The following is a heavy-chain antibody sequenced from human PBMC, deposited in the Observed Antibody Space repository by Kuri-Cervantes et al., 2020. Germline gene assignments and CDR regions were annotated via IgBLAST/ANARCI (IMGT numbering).Heavy chain of an antibody. CDR3: ARDMTI. D-gene: IGHD3-16*01. V-gene: IGHV3-23*01. Sequence: GESLKISCAASGFTFSSYAMSWVRQAPGKGLEWVSAISGSGGSTYYADSVKGRFTISRDNAKNSLYLQMNSLRAEDTAVYYCARDMTIWGQGTMVTVSS. J-gene: IGHJ3*02. CDR1: GFTFSSYA. CDR2: ISGSGGST.